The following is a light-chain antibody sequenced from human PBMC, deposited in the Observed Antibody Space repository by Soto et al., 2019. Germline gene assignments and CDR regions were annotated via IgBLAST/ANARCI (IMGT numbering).Light chain of an antibody. V-gene: IGKV1-33*01. CDR3: QQYNSYPLT. J-gene: IGKJ4*01. CDR2: DAS. Sequence: DIEMTPSPSSLSASVVDSATITCQARPDISNYLNWYQQKPGKAPKLLIYDASNLETGVPSRFSGSGSGTEFSLTISSLQPDDFATYYCQQYNSYPLTIGEGAKVDI. CDR1: PDISNY.